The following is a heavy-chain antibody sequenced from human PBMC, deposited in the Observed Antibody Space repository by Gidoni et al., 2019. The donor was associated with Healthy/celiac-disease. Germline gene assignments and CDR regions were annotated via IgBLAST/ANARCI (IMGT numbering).Heavy chain of an antibody. CDR2: ISWNSGSI. Sequence: EVQLVESGGGLVQPGRSLRLSCAASGFTFHDYAMHWVRQAPGKGLEWVSGISWNSGSIAYADSVKGRFTISRDNAKNSLYLQMNSLRAEDTALYYCAKGLEGDSSSWFDCWGQGTLVTVSS. V-gene: IGHV3-9*01. CDR3: AKGLEGDSSSWFDC. CDR1: GFTFHDYA. J-gene: IGHJ4*02. D-gene: IGHD6-13*01.